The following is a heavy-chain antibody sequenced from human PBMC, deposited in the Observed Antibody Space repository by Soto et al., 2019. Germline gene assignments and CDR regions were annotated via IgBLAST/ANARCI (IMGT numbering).Heavy chain of an antibody. D-gene: IGHD3-10*01. CDR3: AKGGSGSYSNAFDI. V-gene: IGHV4-59*05. CDR1: GVYFSSYY. J-gene: IGHJ3*02. Sequence: PSETQSLTSSVSGVYFSSYYWSWIRQPPGKGLEWIGSIYYSGSTYYNPSLKSRVTISVDTSKNQFSLKLSSVTAADTAVYYCAKGGSGSYSNAFDIWGQGTMVTVSS. CDR2: IYYSGST.